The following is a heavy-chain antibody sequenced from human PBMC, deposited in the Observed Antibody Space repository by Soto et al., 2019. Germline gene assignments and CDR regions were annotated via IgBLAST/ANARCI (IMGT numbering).Heavy chain of an antibody. CDR3: AGELIAAAGEYYYYGMDV. Sequence: SETLSLTCTVSGGSVSSGSYYWSWIRQPPGKGLEWIGYIYYSGSTNYNPSLKSRVTISVDTSKNQFSLKLSSVTAADTAVYYCAGELIAAAGEYYYYGMDVWGQGNTVTVSS. D-gene: IGHD6-13*01. CDR2: IYYSGST. CDR1: GGSVSSGSYY. J-gene: IGHJ6*02. V-gene: IGHV4-61*01.